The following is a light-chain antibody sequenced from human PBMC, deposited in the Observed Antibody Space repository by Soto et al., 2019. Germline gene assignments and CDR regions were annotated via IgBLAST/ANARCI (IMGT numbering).Light chain of an antibody. CDR2: DAS. V-gene: IGKV1-33*01. Sequence: DVQMTQSPSSLSASVGDRVIITCKANQSIANFLNWFQHKPGEAPKLLISDASHLELGVPSRFSGSRSGTDFVLDISNLQSEDVATYFCQQCEDLPLTFGGGTKVDI. J-gene: IGKJ4*01. CDR1: QSIANF. CDR3: QQCEDLPLT.